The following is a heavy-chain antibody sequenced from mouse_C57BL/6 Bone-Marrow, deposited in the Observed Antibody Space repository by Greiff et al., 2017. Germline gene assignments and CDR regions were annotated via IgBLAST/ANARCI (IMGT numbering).Heavy chain of an antibody. V-gene: IGHV14-4*01. Sequence: VQLQQSGAELVRPGASVKLSCTASGFNIKDDYMPWVKQRPEQGLEWIGWIDPENGDTEYASKFQGKATITADTSSNTAYLQLSSLTSEDTAVXYCTTGYDGRGYWGQGTLVTVSA. CDR1: GFNIKDDY. CDR3: TTGYDGRGY. J-gene: IGHJ3*01. D-gene: IGHD2-14*01. CDR2: IDPENGDT.